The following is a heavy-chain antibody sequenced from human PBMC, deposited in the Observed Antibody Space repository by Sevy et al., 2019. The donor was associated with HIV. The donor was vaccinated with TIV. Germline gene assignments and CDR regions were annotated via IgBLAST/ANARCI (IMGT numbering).Heavy chain of an antibody. CDR2: IYYSGST. D-gene: IGHD3-3*01. CDR1: GGSISSSSYY. V-gene: IGHV4-39*01. J-gene: IGHJ3*02. CDR3: ARHSITIFGVVTGDAFDI. Sequence: SETLSLTCTVSGGSISSSSYYWGWIRQPPGKGLEWIGSIYYSGSTYYNPSLKSRVTISVDTSKNQFSLKLSSVTAADTAVYYCARHSITIFGVVTGDAFDIWGQGTMVTVSS.